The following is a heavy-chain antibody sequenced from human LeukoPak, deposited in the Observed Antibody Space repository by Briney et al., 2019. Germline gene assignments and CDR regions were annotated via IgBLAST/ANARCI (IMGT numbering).Heavy chain of an antibody. Sequence: ASVKVSCKASGYTFTGYYIHWVRQAPGQGLEWMGWINPNSGDTESAQKFQGRVTMTRDTSITTAYMDLSRLRSDDTALYYCARQKGGYCSGGSCHLFDYWGQGTLVTVSS. CDR1: GYTFTGYY. CDR3: ARQKGGYCSGGSCHLFDY. CDR2: INPNSGDT. J-gene: IGHJ4*02. D-gene: IGHD2-15*01. V-gene: IGHV1-2*02.